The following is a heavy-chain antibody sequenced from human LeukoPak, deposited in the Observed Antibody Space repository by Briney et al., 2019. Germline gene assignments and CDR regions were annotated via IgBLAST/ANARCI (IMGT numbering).Heavy chain of an antibody. V-gene: IGHV3-21*01. CDR1: GFTFSSYS. D-gene: IGHD5-18*01. CDR2: ISSSSSYI. CDR3: ARDGFEVGSYGYDVDY. Sequence: GGSLRLSCAASGFTFSSYSMNWGRQAPGKGLEWVSSISSSSSYIYYADSVKGRFTISRDNAKNSLYLQMNSLRAEDTAVYYCARDGFEVGSYGYDVDYWGQGTLVTVSS. J-gene: IGHJ4*02.